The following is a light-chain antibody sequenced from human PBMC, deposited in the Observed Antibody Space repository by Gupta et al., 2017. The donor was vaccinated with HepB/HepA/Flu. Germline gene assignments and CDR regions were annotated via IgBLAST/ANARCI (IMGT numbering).Light chain of an antibody. CDR1: QGINNW. J-gene: IGKJ5*01. CDR2: DAS. Sequence: DIQMTQSPSSLSASVGDRVTITCRASQGINNWLAWYHQKPEKAPKSLIYDASSVQSGVPSRFSGSRSGTDFTLTIISRQPEDFATNYCRVENSYAPTFGQGTQMEIK. V-gene: IGKV1D-16*01. CDR3: RVENSYAPT.